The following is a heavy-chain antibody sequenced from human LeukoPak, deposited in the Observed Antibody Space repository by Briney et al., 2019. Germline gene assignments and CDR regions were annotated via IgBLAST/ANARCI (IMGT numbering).Heavy chain of an antibody. J-gene: IGHJ3*02. CDR1: GFTVSSNY. Sequence: GGSLRLSCAASGFTVSSNYMTWVRQAPGKGLEWVSVIYSGGSTYYADCVKGRFTVSRDNSKNTLYLQMNSLRAEDTAVYYCAREAVTGLDAFDIWGQGTMVTVSS. D-gene: IGHD1-1*01. V-gene: IGHV3-66*01. CDR3: AREAVTGLDAFDI. CDR2: IYSGGST.